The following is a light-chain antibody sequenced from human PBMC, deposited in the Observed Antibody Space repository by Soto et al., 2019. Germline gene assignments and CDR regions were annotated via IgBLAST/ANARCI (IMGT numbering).Light chain of an antibody. V-gene: IGKV1-12*01. CDR3: QQANSFPLT. Sequence: DIQMTQSPSSVSASVGDRVTITCRASQGIDSWLAWYQQKPGKVPKLLIYTASSLQSGVPSRFSGSGSGTEFTLTISSLQPADFATYYCQQANSFPLTFGGGTKVEMK. CDR1: QGIDSW. CDR2: TAS. J-gene: IGKJ4*01.